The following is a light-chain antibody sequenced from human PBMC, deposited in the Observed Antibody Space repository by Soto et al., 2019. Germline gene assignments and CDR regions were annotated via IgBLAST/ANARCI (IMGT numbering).Light chain of an antibody. Sequence: LLTQSRGTLSLSPGERATLSCRAGQSVGSGYLAWYQQKRGQAPRLLIYGASIRATGIPDRFTGSGSGTHFTLTISRLQPEDFALYYCQQYTTSPFTFGPGTKVDIK. CDR3: QQYTTSPFT. J-gene: IGKJ3*01. V-gene: IGKV3-20*01. CDR1: QSVGSGY. CDR2: GAS.